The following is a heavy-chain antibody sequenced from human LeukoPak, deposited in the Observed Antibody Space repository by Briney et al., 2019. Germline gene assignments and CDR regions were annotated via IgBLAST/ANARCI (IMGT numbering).Heavy chain of an antibody. CDR2: IYSSGST. V-gene: IGHV4-39*06. J-gene: IGHJ4*02. CDR3: AKEGTYTYGASDFDY. CDR1: GVSISSSSYY. D-gene: IGHD4/OR15-4a*01. Sequence: SETLSLTCTVSGVSISSSSYYWGWIRQPPGKGLEWIGSIYSSGSTYYHPSLKSRVTISVDTSKNQFTLKLSSVTAADTAVYYCAKEGTYTYGASDFDYWGQGTLVTVSS.